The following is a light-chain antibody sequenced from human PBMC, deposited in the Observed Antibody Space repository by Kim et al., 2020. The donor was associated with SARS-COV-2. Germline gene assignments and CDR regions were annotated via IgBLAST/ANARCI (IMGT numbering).Light chain of an antibody. CDR3: QQYLRYAN. CDR2: WAS. V-gene: IGKV4-1*01. Sequence: RATINCKSSQSGFYSTDNKNSLAWYQQKPGQPPKLLIYWASTRESGVTDRFSGSGSGTDFTLTISSLQAEDGAVYYCQQYLRYANFGGGTKVDIK. CDR1: QSGFYSTDNKNS. J-gene: IGKJ4*01.